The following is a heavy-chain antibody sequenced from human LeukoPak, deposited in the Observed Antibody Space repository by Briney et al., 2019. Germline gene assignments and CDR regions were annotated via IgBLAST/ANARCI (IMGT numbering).Heavy chain of an antibody. D-gene: IGHD3-10*01. V-gene: IGHV4-39*01. CDR1: GGSISSSSYY. CDR2: IYYSGST. Sequence: SETLSLTCTVSGGSISSSSYYWGWIRQPPGKGLEWIGSIYYSGSTYYNPSLKSRVTISVDTSKNQFSLKLSSVTAADTAVYYRARLSHTVRGVNFDYWGQGTLVTVSS. CDR3: ARLSHTVRGVNFDY. J-gene: IGHJ4*02.